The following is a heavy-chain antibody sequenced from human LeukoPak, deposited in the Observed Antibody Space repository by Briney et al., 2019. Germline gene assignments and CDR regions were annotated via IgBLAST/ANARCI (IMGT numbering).Heavy chain of an antibody. CDR2: LSGSGDTT. CDR3: SRDRSDNTTWYVGSH. CDR1: GFTFNTYA. J-gene: IGHJ4*02. Sequence: GGSLRLSCAASGFTFNTYAMSWVRQAPGKGLECVSGLSGSGDTTYHADSVKGRFTISRDNSKNTLYLQMNSLRVEDTAVYYCSRDRSDNTTWYVGSHWGQGILVTVSS. D-gene: IGHD6-13*01. V-gene: IGHV3-23*01.